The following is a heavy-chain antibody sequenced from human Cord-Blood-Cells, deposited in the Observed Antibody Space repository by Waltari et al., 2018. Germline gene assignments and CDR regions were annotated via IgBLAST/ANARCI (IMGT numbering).Heavy chain of an antibody. D-gene: IGHD1-26*01. CDR1: GYSFTSYS. J-gene: IGHJ4*02. V-gene: IGHV5-51*01. Sequence: AEVKKPGESLKISCKGSGYSFTSYSIGWVRQMPGKGLEWMGIIYPGDFDTRYSPSLQGQVTISAEKSISPAYLQSSRLKASDTAMYYCASKKGVGAPFDYWGQGTLVTVSS. CDR2: IYPGDFDT. CDR3: ASKKGVGAPFDY.